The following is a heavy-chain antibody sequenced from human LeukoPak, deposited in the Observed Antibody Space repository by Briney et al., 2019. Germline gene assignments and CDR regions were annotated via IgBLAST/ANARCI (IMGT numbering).Heavy chain of an antibody. J-gene: IGHJ4*02. CDR2: ISSSSSSYI. CDR3: ARVRLRKDIVATDYFDY. V-gene: IGHV3-21*01. Sequence: PGGSLRLSCAASGFTFSSYSMNWVRQAPGKGLEWVSSISSSSSSYIYYADSVKGRFTISRDNAKNSLYLQMNSLRAEDTAVYYCARVRLRKDIVATDYFDYWGQGTLVTVSS. D-gene: IGHD5-12*01. CDR1: GFTFSSYS.